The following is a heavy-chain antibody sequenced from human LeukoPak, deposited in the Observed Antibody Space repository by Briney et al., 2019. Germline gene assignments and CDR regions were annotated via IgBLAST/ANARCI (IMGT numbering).Heavy chain of an antibody. D-gene: IGHD1-26*01. J-gene: IGHJ4*02. CDR1: GFTFSNFW. Sequence: GGSLRLPCTASGFTFSNFWMGWVRQAPGKGLEWVANIKQDETEKFYLGSVKGRFTISRDNSKNTLYLQVNSLRAEDTAVYYCAKGGKWDVTPFDYWGQGTLVTVSS. V-gene: IGHV3-7*03. CDR3: AKGGKWDVTPFDY. CDR2: IKQDETEK.